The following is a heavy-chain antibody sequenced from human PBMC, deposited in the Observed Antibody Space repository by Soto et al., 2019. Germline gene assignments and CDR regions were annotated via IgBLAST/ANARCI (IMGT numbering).Heavy chain of an antibody. J-gene: IGHJ4*02. CDR3: AKPNLYCSSTSCYDY. CDR1: GFTFSSYA. Sequence: GSLRLSCAASGFTFSSYAMSWVRQAPGKGLEWVSGIRGSGGSTYYADSVKGRFTISRDNSKNTLYLQMNSLRAEDTAVYYCAKPNLYCSSTSCYDYWGQGTLVTVSS. V-gene: IGHV3-23*01. CDR2: IRGSGGST. D-gene: IGHD2-2*01.